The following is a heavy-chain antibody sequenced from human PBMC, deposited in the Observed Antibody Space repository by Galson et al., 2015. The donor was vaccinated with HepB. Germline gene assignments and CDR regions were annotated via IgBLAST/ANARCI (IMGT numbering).Heavy chain of an antibody. Sequence: SLRLSCAASGFTFSRYSMNWVRQAPGKGLEWVSSISSSSSYIYYADSVKGRFTISRDNAKNSLYLQMNSLRAEDTAVYYCARDNIVGADLGAFDIWGQGTMVTVSS. J-gene: IGHJ3*02. CDR2: ISSSSSYI. D-gene: IGHD1-26*01. CDR1: GFTFSRYS. CDR3: ARDNIVGADLGAFDI. V-gene: IGHV3-21*01.